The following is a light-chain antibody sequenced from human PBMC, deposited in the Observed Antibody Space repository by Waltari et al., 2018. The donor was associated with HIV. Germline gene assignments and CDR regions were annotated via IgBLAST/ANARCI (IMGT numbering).Light chain of an antibody. CDR3: QQYGTSPYT. Sequence: IVSMQPPATLSLSPGQRATLSCRTSQGVSRSYLAWYQQKPGQAPRLLIYGASSRATGIPNRFSGSGSGKDFTLTISRLEPEDYAVYDCQQYGTSPYTFGQGTKLEIK. J-gene: IGKJ2*01. V-gene: IGKV3-20*01. CDR2: GAS. CDR1: QGVSRSY.